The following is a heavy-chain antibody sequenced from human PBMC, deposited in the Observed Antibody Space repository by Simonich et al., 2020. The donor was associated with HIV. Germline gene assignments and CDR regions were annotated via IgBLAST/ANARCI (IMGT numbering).Heavy chain of an antibody. V-gene: IGHV3-30*07. CDR1: GFTFSDYA. CDR3: ARRPGGAGGKGAEYFQH. J-gene: IGHJ1*01. D-gene: IGHD6-13*01. Sequence: QVQLVESGGGVVQPGRSLRLSCAASGFTFSDYALHWVRQAPGKGLEGVAVTSYDGSHEIYADSVKGLFTISRDNFKNTLYLQMNSLRVEDTAVYYCARRPGGAGGKGAEYFQHWGQGTLVTVSS. CDR2: TSYDGSHE.